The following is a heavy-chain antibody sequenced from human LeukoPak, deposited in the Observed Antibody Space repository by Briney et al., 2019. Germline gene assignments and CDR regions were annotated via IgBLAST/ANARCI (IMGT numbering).Heavy chain of an antibody. CDR2: INPNSGGS. CDR1: GYTFTGSY. Sequence: ASVKVSCKASGYTFTGSYIHWLRQAPGQGLEWMGWINPNSGGSNCVQKFQGRVTMTRDTSISTAYMELSSLRSEDTAVYYCARAPQSSTWFDPWGQGTLVTVSS. D-gene: IGHD6-13*01. J-gene: IGHJ5*02. V-gene: IGHV1-2*02. CDR3: ARAPQSSTWFDP.